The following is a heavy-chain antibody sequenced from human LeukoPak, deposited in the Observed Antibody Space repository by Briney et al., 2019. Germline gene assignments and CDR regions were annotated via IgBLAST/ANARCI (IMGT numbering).Heavy chain of an antibody. J-gene: IGHJ4*02. CDR1: GFTFSTYA. V-gene: IGHV3-23*01. CDR3: AKASDRYYFDY. CDR2: ISASGGST. Sequence: GGSLRLSCAASGFTFSTYAMHWVRQAPGKGLEWVSGISASGGSTFYADSVKGRFTISKDNSKNTLFLQMNSPRREDTAMYYCAKASDRYYFDYWGQGTPVTVSP. D-gene: IGHD2-21*01.